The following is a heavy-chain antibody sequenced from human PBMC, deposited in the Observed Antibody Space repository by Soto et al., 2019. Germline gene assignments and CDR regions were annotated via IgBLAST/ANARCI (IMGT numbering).Heavy chain of an antibody. Sequence: PGGSLRLSCAASGFTFRSSAMNWVRQAPGKGLEWVSGLNTAGKTYYADSVKGRFTISRDNSKNTLYLQMNSLTAEDTAIYYCAKPSGPEWLRFAMDVWGQGTTVTVSS. CDR3: AKPSGPEWLRFAMDV. V-gene: IGHV3-23*01. CDR1: GFTFRSSA. CDR2: LNTAGKT. D-gene: IGHD3-3*01. J-gene: IGHJ6*02.